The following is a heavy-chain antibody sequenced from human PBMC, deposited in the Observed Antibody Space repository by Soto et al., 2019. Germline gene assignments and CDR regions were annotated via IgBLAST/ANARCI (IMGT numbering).Heavy chain of an antibody. CDR3: ARGSRYYGSGSYYRYYYYGMDV. V-gene: IGHV4-34*01. Sequence: SETLSLTCAVYGGSFSGYYWSWIRQPPGKGLEWIGEINHSGSTNYNPSLKRRVTISVDTSKNQFSLNLSSVTAADMAVYYCARGSRYYGSGSYYRYYYYGMDVWGQGTTVTVSS. D-gene: IGHD3-10*01. CDR1: GGSFSGYY. CDR2: INHSGST. J-gene: IGHJ6*02.